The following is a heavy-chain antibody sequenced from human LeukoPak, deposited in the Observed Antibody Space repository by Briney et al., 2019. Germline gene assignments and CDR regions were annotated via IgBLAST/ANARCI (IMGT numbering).Heavy chain of an antibody. CDR2: IKQDGSEE. D-gene: IGHD3-9*01. V-gene: IGHV3-7*01. CDR3: ARHIDWSFDY. CDR1: GFTFSTYW. J-gene: IGHJ4*02. Sequence: GGSLRLSCAPSGFTFSTYWMTWVRQAPGKGLEWVANIKQDGSEEYYVDSVRGRFTIPRDRAKNSLYLQMNSLRAEDTAVYYCARHIDWSFDYWGQGALVTVSS.